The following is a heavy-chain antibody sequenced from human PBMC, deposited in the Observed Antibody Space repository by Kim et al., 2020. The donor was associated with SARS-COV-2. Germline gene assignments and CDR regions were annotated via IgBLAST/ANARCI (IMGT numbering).Heavy chain of an antibody. CDR3: AKAGSGSYVSPFDY. J-gene: IGHJ4*02. V-gene: IGHV3-30*02. D-gene: IGHD1-26*01. Sequence: AEPVKGRFTISRDNSKNTLYLQRNSLRAEDTAVYYCAKAGSGSYVSPFDYWGQGTLVTVSS.